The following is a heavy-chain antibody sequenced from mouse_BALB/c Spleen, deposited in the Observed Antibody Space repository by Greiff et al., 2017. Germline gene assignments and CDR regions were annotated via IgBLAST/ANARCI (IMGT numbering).Heavy chain of an antibody. CDR1: GFTFSSFG. J-gene: IGHJ4*01. Sequence: EVQRVESGGGLVQPGGSRKLSCAASGFTFSSFGMHWVRQAPEKGLEWVAYISSGSSTIYYADTVKGRFTISRDNPKNTLFLQMTSLRSEDTAMYYCATYYGNYYYAMDYWGQGTSVTVSS. D-gene: IGHD2-10*01. CDR3: ATYYGNYYYAMDY. CDR2: ISSGSSTI. V-gene: IGHV5-17*02.